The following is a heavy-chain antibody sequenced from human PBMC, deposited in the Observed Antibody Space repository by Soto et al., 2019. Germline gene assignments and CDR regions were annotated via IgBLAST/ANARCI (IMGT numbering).Heavy chain of an antibody. J-gene: IGHJ4*02. D-gene: IGHD4-17*01. V-gene: IGHV3-23*01. CDR2: VTGGGTI. CDR3: ARAQYGGNSVAGY. CDR1: GFTFTNYA. Sequence: VGSLRLSCAASGFTFTNYAMNWVRQAPGKGLEWVSVVTGGGTIYYADSVKGRFTISRDDSKNSVFLQMHSLRAEDTAIYYCARAQYGGNSVAGYCGQRALVIVSS.